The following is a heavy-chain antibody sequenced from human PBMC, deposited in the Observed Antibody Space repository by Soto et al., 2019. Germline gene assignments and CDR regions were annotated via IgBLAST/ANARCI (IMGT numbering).Heavy chain of an antibody. Sequence: QVQLQESGPGLVKPSQTLSLTCTVSGGSISSGDYYWSWIRQHPGKGLEWIGYIYYSGSTYYNPSLKGRVTISVDTSKNQFSLKLSSVTAADTAVYYCARVQGFCSGGSCYRPFDYWGQGTLVTVSS. V-gene: IGHV4-31*03. D-gene: IGHD2-15*01. CDR1: GGSISSGDYY. J-gene: IGHJ4*02. CDR3: ARVQGFCSGGSCYRPFDY. CDR2: IYYSGST.